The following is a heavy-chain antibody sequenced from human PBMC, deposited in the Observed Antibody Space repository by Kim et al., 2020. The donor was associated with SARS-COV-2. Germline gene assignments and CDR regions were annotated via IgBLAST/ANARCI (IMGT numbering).Heavy chain of an antibody. J-gene: IGHJ4*02. CDR3: ARHSDSASLDY. Sequence: TRYPQKFQGRVTITSDTSASTAYMELSSLRSEDTAVYYCARHSDSASLDYWGQGTLVTVSS. V-gene: IGHV1-3*01. D-gene: IGHD3-22*01. CDR2: T.